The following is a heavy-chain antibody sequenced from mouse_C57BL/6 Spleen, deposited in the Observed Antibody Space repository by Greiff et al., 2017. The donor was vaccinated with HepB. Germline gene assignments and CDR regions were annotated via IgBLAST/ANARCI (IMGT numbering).Heavy chain of an antibody. Sequence: EVKLMESGGGLVKPGGSLKLSCAASGFTFSSYAMSWVRQTPEKRLEWVATISDGGSYTYYPDNVKGRFTISRDNAKNNLYLQMSHLKSEDTAMYYCAREGIYYGKGGFAYWGQGTLVTVSA. CDR2: ISDGGSYT. J-gene: IGHJ3*01. CDR1: GFTFSSYA. CDR3: AREGIYYGKGGFAY. D-gene: IGHD2-1*01. V-gene: IGHV5-4*03.